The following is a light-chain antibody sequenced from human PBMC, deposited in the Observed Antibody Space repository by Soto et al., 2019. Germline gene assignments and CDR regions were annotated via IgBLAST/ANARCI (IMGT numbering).Light chain of an antibody. Sequence: DIVMTQTPLSLPVTPGEPASISCSSSQSLLDTANGNPHVDWYLQKPGQSPQLLIYTLSYRASGVPDRFSGTGSDTDFTLKISTVEAEDVGVYYCMQRREFPLTFGGGTKVEIK. CDR3: MQRREFPLT. CDR1: QSLLDTANGNPH. J-gene: IGKJ4*01. V-gene: IGKV2-40*01. CDR2: TLS.